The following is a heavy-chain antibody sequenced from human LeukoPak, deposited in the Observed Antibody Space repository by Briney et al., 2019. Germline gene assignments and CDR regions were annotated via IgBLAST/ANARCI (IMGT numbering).Heavy chain of an antibody. V-gene: IGHV1-2*02. D-gene: IGHD3-9*01. Sequence: GASVKVSCKASGYTFNGYYMHWVRQAPGQGLEWVGWINPNSGGTNYAQKFQGRVTMTRDTSISTAYMELSRLRSDDTAVYYCARAGYDILTGPPDYFDYWGQGTLVTVSS. CDR1: GYTFNGYY. CDR3: ARAGYDILTGPPDYFDY. CDR2: INPNSGGT. J-gene: IGHJ4*02.